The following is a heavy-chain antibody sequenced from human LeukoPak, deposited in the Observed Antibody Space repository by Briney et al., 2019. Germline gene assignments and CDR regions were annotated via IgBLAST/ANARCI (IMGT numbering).Heavy chain of an antibody. CDR3: ARVEGVLQYYYGMDV. V-gene: IGHV3-74*01. Sequence: GGSLRLSCAASGFTFSNYWMHWVRQVPGQGLVWVSRINSDGSSTNYADSVKGRFTMSRDNDKNMVYLQMDSLRAEDTAVYYCARVEGVLQYYYGMDVWGQGTTVTVS. CDR2: INSDGSST. J-gene: IGHJ6*02. D-gene: IGHD1-1*01. CDR1: GFTFSNYW.